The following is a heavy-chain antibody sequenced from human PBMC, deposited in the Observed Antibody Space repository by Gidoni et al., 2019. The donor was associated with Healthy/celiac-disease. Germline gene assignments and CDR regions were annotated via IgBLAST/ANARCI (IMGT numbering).Heavy chain of an antibody. J-gene: IGHJ4*02. Sequence: QVQLVESGGGVVQPGRSLRLSCAASGFTFSSYAMHWVRQAPGKGLEWVAVISYDGSNKYYADSVKGRFTISRDNSMNTLYLQMNSLRAEDTAVYYCAREVGAFESYGFDYWGQGTLVTVSS. CDR1: GFTFSSYA. D-gene: IGHD5-18*01. CDR3: AREVGAFESYGFDY. CDR2: ISYDGSNK. V-gene: IGHV3-30-3*01.